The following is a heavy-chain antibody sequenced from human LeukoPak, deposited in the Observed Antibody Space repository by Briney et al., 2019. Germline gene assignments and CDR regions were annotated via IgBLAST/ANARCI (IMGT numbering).Heavy chain of an antibody. CDR2: IIPIFGTA. CDR3: ARALRGGWLQFDNYYYGMDV. D-gene: IGHD5-24*01. V-gene: IGHV1-69*01. CDR1: GGTFSSYA. Sequence: SVKVSCKAYGGTFSSYAISWVRQAPGQGLEWMGGIIPIFGTANYAQKFQGRVTITADESTSTAYMELSSLRSEDTAVYYCARALRGGWLQFDNYYYGMDVWGQGTTVTVSS. J-gene: IGHJ6*02.